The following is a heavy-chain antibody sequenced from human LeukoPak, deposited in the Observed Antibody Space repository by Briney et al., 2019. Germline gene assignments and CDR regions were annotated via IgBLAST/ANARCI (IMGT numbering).Heavy chain of an antibody. V-gene: IGHV1-2*02. D-gene: IGHD1-1*01. CDR2: INPNSGGT. J-gene: IGHJ6*02. CDR1: GYTFTGYY. CDR3: ARVQYYYYYGMDV. Sequence: ASVKVSCKASGYTFTGYYMHWVRQAPGQGLEWMGWINPNSGGTNCAQKFQGRVTMTRDTSISTAYMELSRLRSDDTAVYYCARVQYYYYYGMDVWGQGTTVTVSS.